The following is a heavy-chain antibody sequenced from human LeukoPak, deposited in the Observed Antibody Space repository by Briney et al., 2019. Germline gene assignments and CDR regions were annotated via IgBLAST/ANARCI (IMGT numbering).Heavy chain of an antibody. D-gene: IGHD2-15*01. CDR1: GGSISSSNW. J-gene: IGHJ4*02. Sequence: SETLSLTCAVSGGSISSSNWWSWVRQPPGKGLEWIGEIYHSGSTNYNPSLKSRVTISVDKSKNQFSLKLSSVTAADTAVYYCARNYCSGDSCYSSLGYWGQGTLVTVSS. V-gene: IGHV4-4*02. CDR2: IYHSGST. CDR3: ARNYCSGDSCYSSLGY.